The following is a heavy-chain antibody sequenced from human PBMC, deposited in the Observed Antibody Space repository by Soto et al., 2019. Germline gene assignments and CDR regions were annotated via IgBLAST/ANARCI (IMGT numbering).Heavy chain of an antibody. Sequence: QVQLVQSGAEVKKPGSSVKVSCKASGGTFSSYAISWVRQAPGQGLEWMGGVIPIFGTANYAQKFQGRVSRIPTCATANTRQKFPGRGTMTADEATGTAYMELSSLRSEDTAVYYCARDQDSGYVINLLYFYNMDVWGQGTTVTVSS. CDR1: GGTFSSYA. CDR2: VIPIFGTA. J-gene: IGHJ6*02. V-gene: IGHV1-69*12. D-gene: IGHD5-12*01. CDR3: ARDQDSGYVINLLYFYNMDV.